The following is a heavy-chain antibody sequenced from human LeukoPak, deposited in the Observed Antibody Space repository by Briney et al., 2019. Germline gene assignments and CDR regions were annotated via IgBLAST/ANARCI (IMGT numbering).Heavy chain of an antibody. CDR1: GFTFSNYV. Sequence: GGSLRLSCAASGFTFSNYVIHWVRQAPGKGLEWVSTISGSGGNTYYADSVKGRFTISRDNSKNTLYLQMNSLRAEDTAVYYCAKSYTGSRLGFDYWGQGTLVTVSS. D-gene: IGHD1-26*01. CDR3: AKSYTGSRLGFDY. J-gene: IGHJ4*02. V-gene: IGHV3-23*01. CDR2: ISGSGGNT.